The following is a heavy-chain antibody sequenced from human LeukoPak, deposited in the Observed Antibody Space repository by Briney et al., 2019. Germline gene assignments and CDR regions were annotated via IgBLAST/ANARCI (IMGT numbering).Heavy chain of an antibody. D-gene: IGHD3-22*01. CDR2: IKYDGSLK. V-gene: IGHV3-7*01. Sequence: GGSLRLSCAASGVTSNYMTWVRQAPGKGLEWVANIKYDGSLKFYVDSVKGRFTISRDNAKNSLYLEMNSLRADDTAVYFCASSHDSSGNDWGQGTMVTVSS. CDR1: GVTSNY. CDR3: ASSHDSSGND. J-gene: IGHJ4*02.